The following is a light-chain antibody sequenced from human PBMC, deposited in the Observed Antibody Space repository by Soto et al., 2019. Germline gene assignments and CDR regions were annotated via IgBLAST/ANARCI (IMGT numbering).Light chain of an antibody. CDR2: NSC. Sequence: QSVLTQPPSVSGAPGQRVTISCAGGSSNIGAGYDVHWYQQLPGTPPKLLIYNSCNRPSGVPDRFSASKSGTSASLAITGLQAEDEADYYCQSHDSRLIAWVFGGGTKLTVL. CDR1: SSNIGAGYD. J-gene: IGLJ3*02. CDR3: QSHDSRLIAWV. V-gene: IGLV1-40*01.